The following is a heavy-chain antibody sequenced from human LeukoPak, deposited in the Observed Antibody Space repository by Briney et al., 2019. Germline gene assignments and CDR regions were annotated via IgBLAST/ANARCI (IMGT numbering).Heavy chain of an antibody. CDR2: INHSGST. D-gene: IGHD2-2*03. J-gene: IGHJ4*02. Sequence: ASETLSLTCAVYGGSFSGYYWSWIRQPPGKGLEWIGEINHSGSTNYNPSLKSRVTISVDTSKNQFSLKLSSVTAADTAVYYCARVDRLDIVVVPAARGGFDYWGQGTLVTVSS. V-gene: IGHV4-34*01. CDR1: GGSFSGYY. CDR3: ARVDRLDIVVVPAARGGFDY.